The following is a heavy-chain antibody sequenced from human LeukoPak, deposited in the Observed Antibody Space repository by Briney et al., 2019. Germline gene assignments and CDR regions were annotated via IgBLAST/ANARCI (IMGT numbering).Heavy chain of an antibody. CDR1: GFTFSAYA. D-gene: IGHD3-10*01. J-gene: IGHJ6*03. V-gene: IGHV3-48*01. CDR3: ARVRITMVRGVTPPDSYYYMDV. Sequence: GGSLRLSCAASGFTFSAYAMNWVRQAPGKGLEWVSYISSSDSTDYADSVKGRLTISRDNAKNSLYLQMNSLRAEDTAVYYCARVRITMVRGVTPPDSYYYMDVWGKGTTVTVSS. CDR2: ISSSDST.